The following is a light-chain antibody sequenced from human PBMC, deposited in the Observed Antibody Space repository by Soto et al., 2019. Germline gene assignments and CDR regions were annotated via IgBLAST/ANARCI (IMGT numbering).Light chain of an antibody. V-gene: IGKV2-30*01. J-gene: IGKJ1*01. CDR2: KVS. CDR1: QSLVSSDGNTY. CDR3: MQGTHGPWT. Sequence: DLVLPHSPLSLSVTLGQPASISCRSSQSLVSSDGNTYLNWFQQRPGQSPRRLIFKVSDRDSGVPDRFSDSGSGPDFTLKLSRVEAEDVGIYYCMQGTHGPWTFGQGTKAESK.